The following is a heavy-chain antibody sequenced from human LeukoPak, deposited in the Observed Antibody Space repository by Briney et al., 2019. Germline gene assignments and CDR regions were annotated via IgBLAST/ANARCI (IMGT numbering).Heavy chain of an antibody. CDR3: ASLVPAEPEGILFDY. D-gene: IGHD2-2*01. CDR2: ISAYNGNT. CDR1: GYTFTSYY. V-gene: IGHV1-18*04. Sequence: ASVKVSCKASGYTFTSYYMHWVRQAPGQGLEWMGWISAYNGNTNYAQKLQGRVTMTTDTSTSTAYMELRSLRSDDTAVYYCASLVPAEPEGILFDYWGQGTLVTVSS. J-gene: IGHJ4*02.